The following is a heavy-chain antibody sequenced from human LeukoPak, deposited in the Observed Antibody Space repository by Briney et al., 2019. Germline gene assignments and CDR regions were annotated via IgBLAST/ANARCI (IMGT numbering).Heavy chain of an antibody. CDR2: MNPNSGNT. CDR1: GYTFTSYD. CDR3: ARVEGLDIVVVPAAMYSSSWHSDAFDI. Sequence: ASVKVSCKASGYTFTSYDINWVRQATGQGLEWMGWMNPNSGNTGYAQKFQGRVTMTRDTSISTAYMELSRLRSDDTAVYYCARVEGLDIVVVPAAMYSSSWHSDAFDIWGQGTMVTVSS. V-gene: IGHV1-8*01. D-gene: IGHD2-2*01. J-gene: IGHJ3*02.